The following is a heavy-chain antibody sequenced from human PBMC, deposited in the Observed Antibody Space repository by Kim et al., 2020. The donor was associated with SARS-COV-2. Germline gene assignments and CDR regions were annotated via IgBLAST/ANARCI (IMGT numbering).Heavy chain of an antibody. J-gene: IGHJ5*02. CDR3: ARDYKYSSSWYSHSNNWFDP. Sequence: GGSLRLSCAASGFTFSSYAMHWVRQAPGKGLEWVAVISYDGSNKYYADSVKGRFTISRDNSKNTLYLQMNSLRAEDTAVYYCARDYKYSSSWYSHSNNWFDPWGQGTLVTVSS. D-gene: IGHD6-13*01. CDR2: ISYDGSNK. V-gene: IGHV3-30-3*01. CDR1: GFTFSSYA.